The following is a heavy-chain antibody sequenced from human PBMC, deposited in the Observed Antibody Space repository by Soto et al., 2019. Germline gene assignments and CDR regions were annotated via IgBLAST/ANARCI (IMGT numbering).Heavy chain of an antibody. D-gene: IGHD5-18*01. Sequence: SETLSLTCTVSGGSISSYYWSWIRQPPGKGLEWIGYIYYSGSTNYNPSLKSRVTISVDTSKNQFSLKLSSVTAADTAVYYCARGGPSGYSYGYYNYYYGMDVWGQGTTVTVSS. J-gene: IGHJ6*02. CDR2: IYYSGST. CDR1: GGSISSYY. V-gene: IGHV4-59*01. CDR3: ARGGPSGYSYGYYNYYYGMDV.